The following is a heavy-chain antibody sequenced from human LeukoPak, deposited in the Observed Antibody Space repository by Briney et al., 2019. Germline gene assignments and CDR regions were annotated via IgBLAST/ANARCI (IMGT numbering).Heavy chain of an antibody. Sequence: SETLSLTCAVYRGSFSGYYWSWIRQPPGKGLEWIAEVNHSEGTNYNPSLRSRVTISVDTSKNHFSLKLSSVTAADTAVYHCARVQVPYCSSTSCSETYWFDPWGQGTLVTVSS. CDR2: VNHSEGT. CDR1: RGSFSGYY. D-gene: IGHD2-2*01. J-gene: IGHJ5*02. CDR3: ARVQVPYCSSTSCSETYWFDP. V-gene: IGHV4-34*01.